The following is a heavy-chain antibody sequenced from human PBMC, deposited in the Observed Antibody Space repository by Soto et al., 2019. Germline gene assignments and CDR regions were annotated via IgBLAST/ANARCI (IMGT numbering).Heavy chain of an antibody. CDR1: GGSISSGGYS. D-gene: IGHD1-1*01. Sequence: PSETLSLTCAFSGGSISSGGYSLSWIRQPPGKGLEWIGCIDYSGSTYYNPSLKSRVTISVDTSKNQFSLKLSSVTAADTAVYYCARPTQGYPVAFDIWGQGTMVTVSS. CDR2: IDYSGST. CDR3: ARPTQGYPVAFDI. J-gene: IGHJ3*02. V-gene: IGHV4-30-2*03.